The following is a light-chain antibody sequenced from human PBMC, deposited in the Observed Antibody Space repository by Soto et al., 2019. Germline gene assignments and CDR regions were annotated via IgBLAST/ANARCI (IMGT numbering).Light chain of an antibody. V-gene: IGLV1-51*01. J-gene: IGLJ1*01. CDR2: DND. CDR1: SSNIGNNY. Sequence: QSVLTQPPSVSAAPGQKVTISCSGSSSNIGNNYVSWYQHLPGAAPKLLIYDNDKRSSGIPDRFSGSTSGTSATLDITGLQTGDEADYYCGTWDSTLSGVFGTGTKVTVL. CDR3: GTWDSTLSGV.